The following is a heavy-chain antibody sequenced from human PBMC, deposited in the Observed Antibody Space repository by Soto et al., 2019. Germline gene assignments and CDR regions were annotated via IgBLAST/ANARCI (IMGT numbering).Heavy chain of an antibody. Sequence: QVQLVQSGAEVKKPGASVKVSCKASGYTFTSYAVHWVRQAPGQRLEWMGWINAGNGNTKYSQKFQGRVTITRDTSASTAYMELSSLRSEDTAVYYWARRLFTDIVVVVAATRNDAFDIWGQGTMVTVSS. CDR2: INAGNGNT. V-gene: IGHV1-3*01. CDR1: GYTFTSYA. D-gene: IGHD2-15*01. J-gene: IGHJ3*02. CDR3: ARRLFTDIVVVVAATRNDAFDI.